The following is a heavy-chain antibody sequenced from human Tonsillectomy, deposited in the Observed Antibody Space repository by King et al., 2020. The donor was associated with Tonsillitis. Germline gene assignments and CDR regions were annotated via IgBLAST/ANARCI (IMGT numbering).Heavy chain of an antibody. Sequence: QLQESGPGLVKPSQTLSLTCTVSGGSISSGSYYWSWIRQPAGKGLEWIGRIYTSGSTNYNPSLKSRVTMSVDTSKNQFSLKLSSVTAADTAVYYCARVGSSSFSYYYYYYMDVWGKGTTVTVSS. V-gene: IGHV4-61*02. CDR2: IYTSGST. J-gene: IGHJ6*03. CDR1: GGSISSGSYY. D-gene: IGHD6-6*01. CDR3: ARVGSSSFSYYYYYYMDV.